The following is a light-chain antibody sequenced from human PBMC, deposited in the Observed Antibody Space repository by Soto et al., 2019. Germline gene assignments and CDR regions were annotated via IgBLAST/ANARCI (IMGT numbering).Light chain of an antibody. V-gene: IGKV3-11*01. CDR1: QSVSSD. J-gene: IGKJ2*01. CDR3: QQCSNWPPVYT. CDR2: DAS. Sequence: ESVLTQSPATLSLAPGEGATLSCMASQSVSSDLAWYQQKPGQAPRLLIYDASNRATGIPARFSGSGSGTDFTLTISSLEPEDFAVYYCQQCSNWPPVYTFGQGTKLEIK.